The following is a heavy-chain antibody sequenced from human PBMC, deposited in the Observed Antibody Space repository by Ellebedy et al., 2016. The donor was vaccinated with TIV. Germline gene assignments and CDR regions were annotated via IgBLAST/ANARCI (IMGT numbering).Heavy chain of an antibody. Sequence: ASVKVSCKASGYTFTSYDINWVRQATGQGLEWMGWINPNSGGTNYAQKFQGRVTMTRDTSISTAYMELSRLRSDDTAVYYCARWYSGSYIDYFDYWGQGTLVTVSS. D-gene: IGHD1-26*01. J-gene: IGHJ4*02. CDR1: GYTFTSYD. CDR2: INPNSGGT. CDR3: ARWYSGSYIDYFDY. V-gene: IGHV1-2*02.